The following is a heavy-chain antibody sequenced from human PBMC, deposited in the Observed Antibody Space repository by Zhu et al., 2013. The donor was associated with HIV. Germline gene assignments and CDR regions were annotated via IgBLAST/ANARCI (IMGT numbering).Heavy chain of an antibody. V-gene: IGHV1-46*01. CDR1: GYTFTSYY. CDR2: INPSGGST. Sequence: QVQLVQSGAEVKKPGASVKVSCKASGYTFTSYYMHWVRQAPGQGLEWMGIINPSGGSTSYAQKFQGRVTMTRDTSTSTVYMELSSLRSEDTAVYYCAREGRITMIVVGLFDPVGRGNPGSPVSS. CDR3: AREGRITMIVVGLFDP. J-gene: IGHJ5*02. D-gene: IGHD3-22*01.